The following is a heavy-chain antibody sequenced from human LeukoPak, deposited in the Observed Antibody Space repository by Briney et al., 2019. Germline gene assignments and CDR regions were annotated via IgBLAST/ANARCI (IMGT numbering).Heavy chain of an antibody. V-gene: IGHV1-69*06. CDR3: ARDHQYGDYLYGY. CDR1: GGTFTSYV. J-gene: IGHJ4*02. CDR2: IIPIFGTA. D-gene: IGHD4-17*01. Sequence: ASVQVSCKASGGTFTSYVISWVRPAPGQGLEWMGGIIPIFGTANYAQKFQGRVTITADKSTSTAYMELSSLRSEDTAVYYCARDHQYGDYLYGYWGQGSLVTVSS.